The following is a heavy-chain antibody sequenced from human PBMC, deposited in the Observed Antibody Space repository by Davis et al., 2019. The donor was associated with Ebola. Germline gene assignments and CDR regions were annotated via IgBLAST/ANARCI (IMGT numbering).Heavy chain of an antibody. CDR1: GGSISSYY. CDR3: ARGVTKSYWYFDV. Sequence: SETLSLTCTVSGGSISSYYWGWIRQPPGKGLEWIGYIYYSGSTNYNPSLKSRVTISVDTSKNQFSLKLSSVTAADTAVYYCARGVTKSYWYFDVWGRGTLVTVSS. J-gene: IGHJ2*01. CDR2: IYYSGST. V-gene: IGHV4-59*01. D-gene: IGHD4-11*01.